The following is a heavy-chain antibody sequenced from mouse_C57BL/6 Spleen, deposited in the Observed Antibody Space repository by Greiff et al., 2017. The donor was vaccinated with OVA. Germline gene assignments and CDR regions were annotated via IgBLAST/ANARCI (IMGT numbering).Heavy chain of an antibody. V-gene: IGHV1-84*01. J-gene: IGHJ4*01. D-gene: IGHD1-1*01. CDR1: GYTFTDYY. CDR3: ASITVVATRGYYAMDY. CDR2: IYPGSGNT. Sequence: VQLQQSGPELVKPGASVKISCKASGYTFTDYYINWVKQRPGQGLEWIGWIYPGSGNTKYNEKFKGKATLTVDTSSSTAYMQLSSLTSEDSAVYFCASITVVATRGYYAMDYWGQGTSVTVSS.